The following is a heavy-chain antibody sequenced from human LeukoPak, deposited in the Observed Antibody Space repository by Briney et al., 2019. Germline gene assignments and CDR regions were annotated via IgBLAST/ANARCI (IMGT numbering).Heavy chain of an antibody. Sequence: PGGSLRLSRAASGFTFSDYYMSWIRQAPGKGLEWVSYISSSGSTIYYADSVKGRFTISRDNAKNSLYLQMNSLRAEDTAVYYCATSEPYYYGMDVWGQGTTVTVSS. CDR3: ATSEPYYYGMDV. CDR1: GFTFSDYY. D-gene: IGHD1-26*01. J-gene: IGHJ6*02. CDR2: ISSSGSTI. V-gene: IGHV3-11*01.